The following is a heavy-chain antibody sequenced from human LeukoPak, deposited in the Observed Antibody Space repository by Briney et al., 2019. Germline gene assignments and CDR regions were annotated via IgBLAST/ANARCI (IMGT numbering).Heavy chain of an antibody. CDR3: AREGYSRSSYDAFDM. Sequence: GGSLRLSCAASAFTFSSYSMNWVRQAPGKGLESVSSISSSSSYIYYADSVKGRFTISRDNAKNSLSLQMSSLRAEDTAVYYCAREGYSRSSYDAFDMWGQGTMVTVSS. J-gene: IGHJ3*02. CDR2: ISSSSSYI. CDR1: AFTFSSYS. D-gene: IGHD6-6*01. V-gene: IGHV3-21*01.